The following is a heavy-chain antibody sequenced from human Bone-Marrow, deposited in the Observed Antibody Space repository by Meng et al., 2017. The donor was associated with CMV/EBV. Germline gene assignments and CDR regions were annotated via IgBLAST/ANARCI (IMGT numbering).Heavy chain of an antibody. J-gene: IGHJ6*02. V-gene: IGHV3-30-3*01. D-gene: IGHD1-1*01. CDR3: ARDLAYNSRTVWGMAV. Sequence: GGSRTLSCAASGFTSSSYAMHWVRQAPGKGLEWVAVISYDGSNKYYADSVKGRFTISRDHSKNTPYLQMNGLRAEDTAVYYFARDLAYNSRTVWGMAVWGQGHTVNVYS. CDR1: GFTSSSYA. CDR2: ISYDGSNK.